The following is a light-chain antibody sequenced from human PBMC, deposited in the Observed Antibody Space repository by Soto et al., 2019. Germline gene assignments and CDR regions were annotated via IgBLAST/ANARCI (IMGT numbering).Light chain of an antibody. CDR3: QSYDSSLSGSV. CDR2: GNS. Sequence: QSVLTQPPSVSGAPGQRVTISCTGNSSNIGAAYYVHWYQQLPGTAPKLLIFGNSNRPSWVPDRFSGSKSGTSASLAITGLQAEDEADYFCQSYDSSLSGSVFGPGTKLTVL. J-gene: IGLJ1*01. V-gene: IGLV1-40*01. CDR1: SSNIGAAYY.